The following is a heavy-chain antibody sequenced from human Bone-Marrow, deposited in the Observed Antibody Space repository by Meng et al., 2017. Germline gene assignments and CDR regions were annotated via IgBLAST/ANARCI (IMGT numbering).Heavy chain of an antibody. CDR1: GYTFTSYA. CDR2: INTNTGNP. CDR3: ARDKWQWLVPDSGEAFDY. Sequence: QVQLVKSGSGLKKPGASVKVSCRASGYTFTSYAMNWVRQAPGQGLEWMGWINTNTGNPTYAQGFTGRFVFSLDTSVSTAYLQISSLKAEDTAVYYCARDKWQWLVPDSGEAFDYWGQGTLVTVSS. J-gene: IGHJ4*02. D-gene: IGHD6-19*01. V-gene: IGHV7-4-1*02.